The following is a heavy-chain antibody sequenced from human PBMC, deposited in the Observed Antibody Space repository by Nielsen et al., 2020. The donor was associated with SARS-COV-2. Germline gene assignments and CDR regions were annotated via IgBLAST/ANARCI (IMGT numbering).Heavy chain of an antibody. Sequence: GGSLRLSCAASGFTFSTYGMSWVRQAPGKGLEWVSLINGNGAPTYYADSVKGRYTISRDNSKNTLYLQMNSLRVEDTAVYYCVKWVQLDLGYYYHGMDVWGQGTTVTVSS. V-gene: IGHV3-23*01. CDR1: GFTFSTYG. CDR3: VKWVQLDLGYYYHGMDV. J-gene: IGHJ6*02. D-gene: IGHD6-6*01. CDR2: INGNGAPT.